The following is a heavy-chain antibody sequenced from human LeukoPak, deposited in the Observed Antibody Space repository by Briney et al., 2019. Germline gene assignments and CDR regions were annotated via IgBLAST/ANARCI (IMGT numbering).Heavy chain of an antibody. D-gene: IGHD3-22*01. CDR2: ISGSASSAIST. V-gene: IGHV3-23*01. Sequence: GGSLRLSCAASGFTFSNYAMSWVRQAPGKGLEWVSAISGSASSAISTYYADSGKGRFTISRDNSKSTLYLQMNSLRAEDTAVYYCARVYYYDTSGYFFPAFDIWGQGTMVTVSS. CDR1: GFTFSNYA. CDR3: ARVYYYDTSGYFFPAFDI. J-gene: IGHJ3*02.